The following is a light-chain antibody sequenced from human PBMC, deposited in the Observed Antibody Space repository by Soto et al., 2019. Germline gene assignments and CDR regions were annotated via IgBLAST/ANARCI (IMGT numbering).Light chain of an antibody. CDR2: DVS. V-gene: IGLV2-14*03. CDR1: SSDVGAYNY. CDR3: PSYTSRDTNV. J-gene: IGLJ1*01. Sequence: QSVLTQPASVSGSPGQSITISCTGTSSDVGAYNYDSWYQQEPGKAPKLMIHDVSNRPSGVSNRFSGSKSSNTASLTISGLQAEDEADYYSPSYTSRDTNVFGTGTKLTVL.